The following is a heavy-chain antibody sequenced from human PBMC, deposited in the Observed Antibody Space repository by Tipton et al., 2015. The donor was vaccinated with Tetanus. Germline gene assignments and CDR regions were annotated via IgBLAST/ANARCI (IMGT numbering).Heavy chain of an antibody. Sequence: TLSLTCIVSGGSVSSGSDYWMWIRQPPGKGLEWIGHVYPTGSAYYNPDLESRFTLSVDKSKNQFSLNMRSVAAADTAMYYCGRLYCGGDCCSPLYNGVDVGGQGTTVIVSS. V-gene: IGHV4-61*09. CDR1: GGSVSSGSDY. D-gene: IGHD2-21*02. CDR2: VYPTGSA. CDR3: GRLYCGGDCCSPLYNGVDV. J-gene: IGHJ6*02.